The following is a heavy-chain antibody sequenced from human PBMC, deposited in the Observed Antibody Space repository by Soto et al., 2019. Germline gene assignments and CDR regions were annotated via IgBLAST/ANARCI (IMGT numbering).Heavy chain of an antibody. J-gene: IGHJ1*01. Sequence: QVQLQESGPGLVKPSGTLSLTCAVSGGSISSTHWWSWVRQPPGQGLEWIGEIYHSGTTDYYPSLENLVTISLSKTKNQSSLKLSSVTAADTAVYYCARDLEYKPDGSGQIRFFQHLCQGTLVPVSS. D-gene: IGHD3-22*01. V-gene: IGHV4-4*02. CDR1: GGSISSTHW. CDR2: IYHSGTT. CDR3: ARDLEYKPDGSGQIRFFQH.